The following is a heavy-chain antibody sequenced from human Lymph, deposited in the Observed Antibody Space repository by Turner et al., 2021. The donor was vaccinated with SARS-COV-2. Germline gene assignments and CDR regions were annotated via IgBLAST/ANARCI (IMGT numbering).Heavy chain of an antibody. D-gene: IGHD6-13*01. CDR2: IYSGGTT. J-gene: IGHJ6*02. CDR3: ARDLGTYGMDV. CDR1: GIIVSRNY. V-gene: IGHV3-53*02. Sequence: EVQLVATGGGLIQPGGSLKLSCAASGIIVSRNYMNWVRQARGKGLEWFSVIYSGGTTYYADSVKGRFTISRDNSKNTLYLQMNSLRVEDTAVYYCARDLGTYGMDVWGQGTTVTVSS.